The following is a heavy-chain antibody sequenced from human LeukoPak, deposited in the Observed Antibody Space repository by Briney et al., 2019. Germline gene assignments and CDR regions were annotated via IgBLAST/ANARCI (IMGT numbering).Heavy chain of an antibody. CDR2: IKQDESEK. Sequence: GGSLRLSCAVSGFTFSSYWMSWVRQAPGKGLEWVAIIKQDESEKYYVDSVKGRFTISRDNAKNSLFLQMNSLRAEDTAVYYCARDMAVNKYSFGYWGQGTLVTVSS. D-gene: IGHD6-6*01. V-gene: IGHV3-7*01. CDR1: GFTFSSYW. J-gene: IGHJ4*02. CDR3: ARDMAVNKYSFGY.